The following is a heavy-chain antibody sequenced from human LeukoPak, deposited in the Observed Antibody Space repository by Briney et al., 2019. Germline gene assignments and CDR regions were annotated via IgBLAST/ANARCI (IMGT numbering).Heavy chain of an antibody. CDR1: GYTFTSYY. Sequence: ASVKVSCKASGYTFTSYYMHWVRQAPGQGLEWMGIINPSGGSTSYAQKFQGRVAMTRDMSTSTVYMELSSLRSEDTAVYYCARDRGHYDSRKHPFQHWGQGTLVTVSS. D-gene: IGHD3-22*01. V-gene: IGHV1-46*01. CDR2: INPSGGST. J-gene: IGHJ1*01. CDR3: ARDRGHYDSRKHPFQH.